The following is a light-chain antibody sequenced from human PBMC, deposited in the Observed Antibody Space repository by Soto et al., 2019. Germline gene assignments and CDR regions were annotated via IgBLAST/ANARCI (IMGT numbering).Light chain of an antibody. V-gene: IGKV3-20*01. CDR2: GAS. CDR1: QSVSSSY. CDR3: QQYGSSPST. J-gene: IGKJ1*01. Sequence: ETVLTPSPGTLSLSPGERATLSCRASQSVSSSYLAWYQQKPGQAPRLLIYGASSRATGIPDRFSGSGSGTDFTLTISRLEPEDFAVYYCQQYGSSPSTFGQGTKVDIK.